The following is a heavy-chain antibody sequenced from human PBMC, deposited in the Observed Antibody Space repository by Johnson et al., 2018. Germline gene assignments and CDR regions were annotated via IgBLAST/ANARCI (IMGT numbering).Heavy chain of an antibody. J-gene: IGHJ3*02. CDR2: ISYDGSNK. CDR1: GFTFSSYD. D-gene: IGHD3-22*01. CDR3: ARDLRSYREYYYDSSRTDAFDI. V-gene: IGHV3-30*03. Sequence: QVQLVQSGGGVVQPGRSLRLSCAASGFTFSSYDMHWVRQAPGKGLEWVAVISYDGSNKYYADSVKGRFTISRDNSKNTLYLQMNSLRSEDTAVYYFARDLRSYREYYYDSSRTDAFDIWGQGTMVTVSS.